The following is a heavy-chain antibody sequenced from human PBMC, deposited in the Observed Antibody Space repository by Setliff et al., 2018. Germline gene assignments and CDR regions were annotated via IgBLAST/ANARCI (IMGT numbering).Heavy chain of an antibody. Sequence: ASVKVSCKASGYIFNSYGISWVRQAPGQGLEWMGWISPYNGKTNHAQNLQGRVAMTTDTSTSTAYMELRSLRSDDTAVYYCARDAPYTNTWRYFDHWGQGTLVTVSS. D-gene: IGHD6-13*01. J-gene: IGHJ4*02. CDR3: ARDAPYTNTWRYFDH. CDR2: ISPYNGKT. V-gene: IGHV1-18*01. CDR1: GYIFNSYG.